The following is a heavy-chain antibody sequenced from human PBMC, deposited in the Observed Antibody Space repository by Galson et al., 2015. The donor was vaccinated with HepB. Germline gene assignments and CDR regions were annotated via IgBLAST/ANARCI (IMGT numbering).Heavy chain of an antibody. CDR1: GFTFSSYG. D-gene: IGHD6-6*01. Sequence: SLRLSCAASGFTFSSYGMHWVRQAPGKGLEWVAVIWYDGSNKYYADSVKGRFTISRDNSKNTLYLQMNCLRAEDTAVYYCARHAIAAPFFVYWGQGTLVTVSS. CDR2: IWYDGSNK. CDR3: ARHAIAAPFFVY. J-gene: IGHJ4*02. V-gene: IGHV3-33*08.